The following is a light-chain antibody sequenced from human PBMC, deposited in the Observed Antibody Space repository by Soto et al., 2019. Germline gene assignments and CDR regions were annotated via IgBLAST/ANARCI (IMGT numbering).Light chain of an antibody. V-gene: IGLV2-14*01. J-gene: IGLJ1*01. CDR1: SSDIGGHNS. Sequence: QSALTQPASVSGSPGQSIAISCTGTSSDIGGHNSVSWYQQHPGKAPKLMIYNVSNRPSGVSNRFSGSKSGNTASLTISGLLAEDEADYYCTSFTSASTYVLGAGTKLTVL. CDR2: NVS. CDR3: TSFTSASTYV.